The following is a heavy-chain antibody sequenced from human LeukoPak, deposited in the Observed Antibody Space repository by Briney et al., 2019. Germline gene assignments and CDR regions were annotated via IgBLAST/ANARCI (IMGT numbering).Heavy chain of an antibody. CDR1: GGSFSGYY. CDR3: ARQPPYSSSWYNFDY. J-gene: IGHJ4*02. V-gene: IGHV4-34*01. CDR2: INHSGST. D-gene: IGHD6-13*01. Sequence: SETLSLTCAVYGGSFSGYYWSWIRQPPGKGLEWIGEINHSGSTNYNPSLKSRVTISVDTSKNQFSLKLSSVTAADTAVYYCARQPPYSSSWYNFDYWGQGTLVTVSS.